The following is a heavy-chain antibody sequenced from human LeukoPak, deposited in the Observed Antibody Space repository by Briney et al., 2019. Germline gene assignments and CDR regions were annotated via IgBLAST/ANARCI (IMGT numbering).Heavy chain of an antibody. CDR3: AKAGDFWSGYAGGLYYFDY. Sequence: GGSLRLSCAASGFPFSSFVMNWVRQAPGKGLEWVSVIGADGGGIHYADSVKGRFTISRDNSKNTLYLQMNSLRAEDTAVYYCAKAGDFWSGYAGGLYYFDYWGQGTLVTVSS. V-gene: IGHV3-23*01. D-gene: IGHD3-3*01. CDR1: GFPFSSFV. CDR2: IGADGGGI. J-gene: IGHJ4*02.